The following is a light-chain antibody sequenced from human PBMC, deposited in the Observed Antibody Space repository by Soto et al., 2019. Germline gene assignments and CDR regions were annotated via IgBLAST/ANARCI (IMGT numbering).Light chain of an antibody. V-gene: IGKV3-20*01. CDR1: QSVSSTY. Sequence: EVVLTQSPGTLSSSPGERATISCRASQSVSSTYLAWYRQTPGQAPRLLIYGTSSMATGIPDRFSGSGSGTDFTLTINRLEPEDFAVYYCQQYGYTPWTFGQGTKVEIK. CDR2: GTS. J-gene: IGKJ1*01. CDR3: QQYGYTPWT.